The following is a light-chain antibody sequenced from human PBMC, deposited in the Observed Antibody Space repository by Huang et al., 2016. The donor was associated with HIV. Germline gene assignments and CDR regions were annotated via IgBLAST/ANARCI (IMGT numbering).Light chain of an antibody. CDR3: QQYNNWPRT. CDR1: ETITRN. V-gene: IGKV3-15*01. J-gene: IGKJ1*01. Sequence: DILMTQSPATLSVALGERATLSCRATETITRNLAWYQQKPGQPPRLLIYDTATRATGIPARFDGGGFGTDFTLTISSLQSEDSAIYYCQQYNNWPRTFGQGTKVEI. CDR2: DTA.